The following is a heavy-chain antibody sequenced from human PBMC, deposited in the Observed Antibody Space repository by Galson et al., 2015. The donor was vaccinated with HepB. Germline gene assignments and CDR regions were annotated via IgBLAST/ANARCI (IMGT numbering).Heavy chain of an antibody. J-gene: IGHJ3*02. CDR2: INPVGSDP. D-gene: IGHD5-18*01. Sequence: SLRLSCAASGFTFSSSWMHWVRQAPGKGLMWISRINPVGSDPSYADSVKGRFTISRDNAKNTLYLQMSSLRAEDTAVYYCVTAMPHRDAFDIWGQGTMVTVSS. V-gene: IGHV3-74*01. CDR3: VTAMPHRDAFDI. CDR1: GFTFSSSW.